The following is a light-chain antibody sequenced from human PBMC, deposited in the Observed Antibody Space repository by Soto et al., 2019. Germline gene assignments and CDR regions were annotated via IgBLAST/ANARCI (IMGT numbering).Light chain of an antibody. CDR1: QSVSSSY. Sequence: EIVFTKSPGTLSLSPGERATLSGRASQSVSSSYLAWYQQKPGQAPRLLIYGASSRATGIPDRFSGSGSGTDFTLTISRLEPEDFAVYYCQQYGSSPLTFGGGTKVDI. V-gene: IGKV3-20*01. J-gene: IGKJ4*02. CDR2: GAS. CDR3: QQYGSSPLT.